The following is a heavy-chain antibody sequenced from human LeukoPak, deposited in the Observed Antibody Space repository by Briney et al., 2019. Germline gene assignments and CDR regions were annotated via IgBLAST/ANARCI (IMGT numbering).Heavy chain of an antibody. CDR1: GFTFKAYN. V-gene: IGHV3-48*01. CDR2: ISTFSRTI. CDR3: ANLYSAYGFHDY. D-gene: IGHD5-12*01. J-gene: IGHJ4*02. Sequence: GGSLRLSCAASGFTFKAYNINWVRQAPGKGLEWVSKISTFSRTINYADSVKGRFTVSRDNAKNSVYLQMNSLRAEDTAVYYCANLYSAYGFHDYWGQGTLVTVSS.